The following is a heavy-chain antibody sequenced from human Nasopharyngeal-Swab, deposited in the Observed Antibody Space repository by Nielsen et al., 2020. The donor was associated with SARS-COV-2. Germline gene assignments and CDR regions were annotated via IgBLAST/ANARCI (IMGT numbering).Heavy chain of an antibody. J-gene: IGHJ6*02. V-gene: IGHV4-34*01. D-gene: IGHD6-13*01. CDR2: INHSGST. Sequence: GSLRLSCAVYGGSFSGYYWSWIRQSPGKGLEWIGEINHSGSTNYNPSLKSRVTISVDTSKNQFSLKLSSVTAADTAVYYCARGGSSSWYYYYYGMDVWGQGTTVTVSS. CDR1: GGSFSGYY. CDR3: ARGGSSSWYYYYYGMDV.